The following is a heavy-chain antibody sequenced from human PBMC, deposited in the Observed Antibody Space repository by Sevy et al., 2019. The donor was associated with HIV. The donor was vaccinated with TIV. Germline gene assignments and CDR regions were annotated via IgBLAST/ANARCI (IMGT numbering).Heavy chain of an antibody. J-gene: IGHJ5*02. CDR2: ISRDRRTI. CDR3: AREAYYYDSREENWFDP. D-gene: IGHD3-22*01. CDR1: GFTFSTYT. V-gene: IGHV3-48*02. Sequence: GGSLRLSCVGSGFTFSTYTMHWVRQAPGKGLERLSSISRDRRTIYYADSLKGRFTISRDNAKNSLYLQMNSLRDEDTAVYYCAREAYYYDSREENWFDPWGQGTLVTVSS.